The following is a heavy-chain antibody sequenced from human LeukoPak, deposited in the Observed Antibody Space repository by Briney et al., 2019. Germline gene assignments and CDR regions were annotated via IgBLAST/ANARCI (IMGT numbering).Heavy chain of an antibody. J-gene: IGHJ4*02. D-gene: IGHD3-3*01. CDR3: VRQGTNSGYYLLDY. Sequence: PSETLSLTCTVSGGSVNSYYWSWIRQPAGKGLEWIGHIYASGSNDYNPSLESRVTMSVDPSKNQFSLKLTSVTVADTATYYCVRQGTNSGYYLLDYWGPGHLVTVSS. V-gene: IGHV4-4*07. CDR1: GGSVNSYY. CDR2: IYASGSN.